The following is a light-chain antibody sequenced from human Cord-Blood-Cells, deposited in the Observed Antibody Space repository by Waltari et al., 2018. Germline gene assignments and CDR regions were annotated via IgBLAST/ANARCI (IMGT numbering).Light chain of an antibody. V-gene: IGLV2-14*03. J-gene: IGLJ3*02. CDR2: DVS. Sequence: QSALTQPASVSASPGQSITISCTGTSSDVGGYNYVSRYQQHPGKAPKLMIYDVSNRPSGVSNRFSGSKSGNTASLTISGLQAEDEADYYCSSYTSSSTLVFGGGTKLTVL. CDR3: SSYTSSSTLV. CDR1: SSDVGGYNY.